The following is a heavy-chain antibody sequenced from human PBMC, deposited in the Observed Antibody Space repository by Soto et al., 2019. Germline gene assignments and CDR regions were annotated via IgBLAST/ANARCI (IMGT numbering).Heavy chain of an antibody. Sequence: SETLSLTCTVSGGSISSSSYYWGWIRQPPGKGLEWIGSIYYSGSTYYNPSLKSRVTISVDTSKNQFSLKLSSVTAADTAVYYCARQVPLVGFGMNYVMDVWGQGTTVTVSS. J-gene: IGHJ6*02. CDR1: GGSISSSSYY. CDR3: ARQVPLVGFGMNYVMDV. CDR2: IYYSGST. D-gene: IGHD3-10*01. V-gene: IGHV4-39*01.